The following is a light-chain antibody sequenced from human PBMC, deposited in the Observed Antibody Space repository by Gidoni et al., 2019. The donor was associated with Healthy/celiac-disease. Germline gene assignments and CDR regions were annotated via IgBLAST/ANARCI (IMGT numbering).Light chain of an antibody. V-gene: IGKV3-20*01. CDR1: QSVSSSY. CDR2: GAT. CDR3: QQYGSSPT. J-gene: IGKJ1*01. Sequence: EIVLTQSPGTLSLSPGERATLSCRASQSVSSSYLAWYQQQPGQPPRLLIYGATCRATGIPGRFGGSGSATDFTLTISRLQPEDFAVYYCQQYGSSPTFGQGTKVEIK.